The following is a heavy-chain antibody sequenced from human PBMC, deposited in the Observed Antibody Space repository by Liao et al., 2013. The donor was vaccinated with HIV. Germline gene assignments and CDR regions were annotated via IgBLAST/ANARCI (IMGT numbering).Heavy chain of an antibody. CDR2: IYYSGST. J-gene: IGHJ3*02. D-gene: IGHD3-10*01. V-gene: IGHV4-30-4*08. Sequence: QVQLEVSGPRLVKPSETLSLTCTVSGGSIKSQSNFWGWIRQSPGKGLEWIGYIYYSGSTYYNPSLKSRVTISEDTSKNQFSLKLNSVTAADTAVYYCARDRGGAFDIWGQGTMVTVSS. CDR3: ARDRGGAFDI. CDR1: GGSIKSQSNF.